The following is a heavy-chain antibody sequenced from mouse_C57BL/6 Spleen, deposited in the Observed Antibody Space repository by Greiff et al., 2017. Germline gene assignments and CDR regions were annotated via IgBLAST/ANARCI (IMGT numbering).Heavy chain of an antibody. CDR2: IDPETGGT. D-gene: IGHD2-5*01. Sequence: VQLQQSGAELVRPGASVTLSCKASGYTFTDYEMHWVKQTPVHGLEWIGAIDPETGGTAYNQKFKGKAILTADKSSSTAYMELRSLTSEDSAVYYCPISNYVDWFAYWGQGTLVTVSA. CDR1: GYTFTDYE. J-gene: IGHJ3*01. V-gene: IGHV1-15*01. CDR3: PISNYVDWFAY.